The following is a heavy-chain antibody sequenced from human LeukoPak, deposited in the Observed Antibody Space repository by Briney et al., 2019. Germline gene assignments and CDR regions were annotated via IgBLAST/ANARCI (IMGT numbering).Heavy chain of an antibody. Sequence: GGSLRLSCPASGFTVSSNYMSWVRQAPGKGLEWVSVIYSGGSTYYADSVKGRFTISRDNSKNMLYLQMNNLRTEDTAVYYCAKDRGNSYGSPVYWGQGTLVTVSS. CDR3: AKDRGNSYGSPVY. CDR1: GFTVSSNY. J-gene: IGHJ4*02. D-gene: IGHD5-18*01. V-gene: IGHV3-53*01. CDR2: IYSGGST.